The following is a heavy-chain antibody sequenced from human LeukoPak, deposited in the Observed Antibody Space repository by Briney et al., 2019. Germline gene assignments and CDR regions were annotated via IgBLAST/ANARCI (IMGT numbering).Heavy chain of an antibody. CDR1: GFNFNTHW. CDR2: INEDGSET. V-gene: IGHV3-7*01. CDR3: AREHDGCEWGRAFDI. D-gene: IGHD2-8*01. Sequence: PGGSLRLSCVASGFNFNTHWMSWVRQAPGKGLEWVANINEDGSETYYVDSVKGRFTISRANAKNSLNLQLNGLRAEDTGLYYCAREHDGCEWGRAFDIWGQGTMVTVSS. J-gene: IGHJ3*02.